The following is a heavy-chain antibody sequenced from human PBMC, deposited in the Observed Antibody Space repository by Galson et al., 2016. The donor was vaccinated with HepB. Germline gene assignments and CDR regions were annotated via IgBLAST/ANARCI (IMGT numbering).Heavy chain of an antibody. J-gene: IGHJ4*02. Sequence: SLRLSCAASGFTFSSYSMNWVRQAPGKGLEWVSFISSSSTYIYYADSVRGRFTISSDNAKNSLYLQMNSLRAEDTAVYYCARLVENWNEAGRFDSWGQGTLATVSS. CDR1: GFTFSSYS. CDR3: ARLVENWNEAGRFDS. CDR2: ISSSSTYI. D-gene: IGHD1-1*01. V-gene: IGHV3-21*01.